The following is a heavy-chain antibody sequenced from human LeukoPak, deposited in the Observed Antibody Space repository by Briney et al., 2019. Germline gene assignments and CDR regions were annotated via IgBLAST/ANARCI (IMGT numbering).Heavy chain of an antibody. D-gene: IGHD3-10*02. CDR2: IYYSGIT. CDR3: ARHVRGVITDAFDI. CDR1: GXSISSYY. V-gene: IGHV4-59*01. Sequence: SETLSLTCTVSGXSISSYYGSWIRQPPGKGLEWIDYIYYSGITTYNPSLKSRVTTPIDTSKNQFSLKLTSVTAADTAVYYCARHVRGVITDAFDIWGQGTMVTVSS. J-gene: IGHJ3*02.